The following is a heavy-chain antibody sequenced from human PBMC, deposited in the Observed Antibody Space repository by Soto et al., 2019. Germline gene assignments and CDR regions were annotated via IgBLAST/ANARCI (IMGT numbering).Heavy chain of an antibody. J-gene: IGHJ5*02. CDR3: ASNIVVVTATDNNWFDP. D-gene: IGHD2-21*02. V-gene: IGHV4-4*02. CDR2: IYHSGST. CDR1: GGAISSSNW. Sequence: QVQLQASAPGLVKPSGTLSLTCAVSGGAISSSNWWRWVRQPPGKGLEWIGEIYHSGSTNYNPSLKSRVTISVDKSKNQFSLKLSSVTAADTAVYYCASNIVVVTATDNNWFDPWCQGTLVTVS.